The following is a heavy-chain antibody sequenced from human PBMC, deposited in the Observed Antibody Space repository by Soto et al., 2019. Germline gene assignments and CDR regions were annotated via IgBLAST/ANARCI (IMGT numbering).Heavy chain of an antibody. CDR1: GFTFSSYA. D-gene: IGHD2-21*01. Sequence: VGSLRLSCAASGFTFSSYAMNWVRQAPGKGLEWVSFISSSSSDIYYADSVKGRFTISRDNAKNSLFLRMNSLRVEDTAVYYCARDPFSENSDSLGLWGQGTLVTVSS. CDR3: ARDPFSENSDSLGL. J-gene: IGHJ4*02. V-gene: IGHV3-21*01. CDR2: ISSSSSDI.